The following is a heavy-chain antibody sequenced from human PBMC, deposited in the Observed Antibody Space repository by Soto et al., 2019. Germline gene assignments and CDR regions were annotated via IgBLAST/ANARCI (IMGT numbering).Heavy chain of an antibody. J-gene: IGHJ4*02. CDR2: INSDGSST. Sequence: EVQLVESGGGLVQPGGSLRLSCAASGFTFSSYWMHWVRQAPGKGLVWVSRINSDGSSTSYADSVKGRFTISRDNAKNTLYRQMNSLRAEDTAVYYCARDLGGIAARSVENFDYWGQGTLVTVSS. CDR3: ARDLGGIAARSVENFDY. V-gene: IGHV3-74*01. D-gene: IGHD6-6*01. CDR1: GFTFSSYW.